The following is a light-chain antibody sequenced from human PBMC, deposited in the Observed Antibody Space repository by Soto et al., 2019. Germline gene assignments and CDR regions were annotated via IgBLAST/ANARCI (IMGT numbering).Light chain of an antibody. V-gene: IGKV1-27*01. J-gene: IGKJ1*01. CDR2: AAS. CDR1: QGISNY. Sequence: DIQMTQSPSSLSVSVRERVTITCRASQGISNYLAWYQQKPGKVPKLLIYAASTLQSGVPSRFSGSGSGTDFTLTISSLQPEDVATYYCQKYDSAPWTFGQGTQVEIK. CDR3: QKYDSAPWT.